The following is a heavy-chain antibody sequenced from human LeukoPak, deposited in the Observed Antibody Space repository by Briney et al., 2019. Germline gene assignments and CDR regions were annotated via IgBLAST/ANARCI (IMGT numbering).Heavy chain of an antibody. CDR2: INWNGGST. Sequence: PGGSLRLSCAASGFTFDDYGMSWVRQAPGKGLEWVSGINWNGGSTGYADSVKGRFTISRDNAKNSRYLQMNSLRAEDTAVYYCAKDLPYSGSTGLDYWGQGTLVTVSS. CDR3: AKDLPYSGSTGLDY. J-gene: IGHJ4*02. D-gene: IGHD1-26*01. V-gene: IGHV3-20*04. CDR1: GFTFDDYG.